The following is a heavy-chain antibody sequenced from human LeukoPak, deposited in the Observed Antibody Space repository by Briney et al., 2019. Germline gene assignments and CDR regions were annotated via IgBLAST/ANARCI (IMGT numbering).Heavy chain of an antibody. D-gene: IGHD3-3*01. CDR1: GSTFSSYG. V-gene: IGHV3-30*03. J-gene: IGHJ4*02. CDR3: ARDDFWSGYCDY. Sequence: GGSLRLSCAASGSTFSSYGMHWVRQAPGKGLEWVAVISYDGSNKYYADSVKGRFTISRDNSKNTLYLQMNSLRAEDTAVYYCARDDFWSGYCDYWGQGTLVTVSS. CDR2: ISYDGSNK.